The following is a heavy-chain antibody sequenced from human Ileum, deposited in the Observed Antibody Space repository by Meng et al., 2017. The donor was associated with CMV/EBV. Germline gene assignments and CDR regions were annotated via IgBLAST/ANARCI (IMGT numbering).Heavy chain of an antibody. CDR1: EYTFTSYD. CDR3: ARRSGTTGTTRWLDP. D-gene: IGHD1-1*01. V-gene: IGHV1-8*03. J-gene: IGHJ5*02. CDR2: MNPNSGNT. Sequence: SEYTFTSYDIKWVRQATGQGLEWMGWMNPNSGNTGYAQKFQGRVTITRNTSISTAYMELSSLTSEDTAIYYCARRSGTTGTTRWLDPWGQGTLVTVSS.